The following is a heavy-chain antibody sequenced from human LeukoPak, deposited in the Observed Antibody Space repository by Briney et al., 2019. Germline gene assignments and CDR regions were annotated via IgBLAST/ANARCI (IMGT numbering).Heavy chain of an antibody. CDR2: FIPLFYTA. Sequence: GASVKVSCKASGGTFSTYAINWVRQAPGQGLEWMGGFIPLFYTAKYAQKFQGRVTMTRNTSISTAYMELSSLRSEDTAVYYCARSPGSSSWYENWFDPWGQGTLVTVSS. D-gene: IGHD6-13*01. V-gene: IGHV1-69*05. J-gene: IGHJ5*02. CDR3: ARSPGSSSWYENWFDP. CDR1: GGTFSTYA.